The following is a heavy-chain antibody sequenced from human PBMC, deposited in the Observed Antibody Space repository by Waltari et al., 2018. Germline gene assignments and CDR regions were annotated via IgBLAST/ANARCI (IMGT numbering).Heavy chain of an antibody. CDR2: ISSSGSTI. J-gene: IGHJ4*02. D-gene: IGHD6-13*01. CDR3: ASTYSSSWYNFDY. CDR1: GFTFSDYY. V-gene: IGHV3-11*01. Sequence: QVQLVESGGGLVKPGGSLRLSCAASGFTFSDYYMSWIRQAPGKGLEWVSYISSSGSTICYADSVTGRFTISRDNAKNSLYLQMSSLRAEDTAVYYCASTYSSSWYNFDYWGQGTMVTVSS.